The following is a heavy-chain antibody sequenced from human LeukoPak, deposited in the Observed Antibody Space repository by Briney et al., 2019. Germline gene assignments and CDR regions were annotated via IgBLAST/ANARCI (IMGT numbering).Heavy chain of an antibody. D-gene: IGHD2-15*01. CDR2: IYTSGNT. CDR1: GGSISNYY. J-gene: IGHJ5*02. V-gene: IGHV4-4*07. Sequence: PSETLSLTCTVSGGSISNYYWSWIRQPAGKGLEWIGRIYTSGNTNYNPSLKSRVTMSVDTSKNQFSLKLSSVTAADTAVYYCARRPDCSGGSCYSDGWFDPWGQGTLVTVSS. CDR3: ARRPDCSGGSCYSDGWFDP.